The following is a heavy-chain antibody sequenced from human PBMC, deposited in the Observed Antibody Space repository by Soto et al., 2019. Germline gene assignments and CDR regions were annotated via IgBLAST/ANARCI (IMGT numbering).Heavy chain of an antibody. CDR3: GREGALGDTAVVDS. CDR2: IWYDGSNQ. D-gene: IGHD5-18*01. Sequence: QVQLVESGGGVVQPGKSLRLSCAASGFTFSTYGMHWVRQAPGKGLEWVAVIWYDGSNQYHGDSLKGRFTISRDNSKNTLYLQINNLRAEDTAVYYCGREGALGDTAVVDSWGQGTLVTVSS. J-gene: IGHJ5*01. V-gene: IGHV3-33*01. CDR1: GFTFSTYG.